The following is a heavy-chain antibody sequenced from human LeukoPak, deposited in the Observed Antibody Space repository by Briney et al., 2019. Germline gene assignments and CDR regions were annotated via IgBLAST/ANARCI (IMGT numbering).Heavy chain of an antibody. CDR1: TGSLNSYF. D-gene: IGHD1-7*01. CDR3: ARGKELTGTSGHYSFDF. J-gene: IGHJ4*02. Sequence: SETLSLTCTVSTGSLNSYFWTWVRQPAGKGLEWIGRVSGTGTAYSNPPLESRVIISLDTSRNQFSLKLMSVTAADTAVYYCARGKELTGTSGHYSFDFWGQGTLVSVSS. CDR2: VSGTGTA. V-gene: IGHV4-4*07.